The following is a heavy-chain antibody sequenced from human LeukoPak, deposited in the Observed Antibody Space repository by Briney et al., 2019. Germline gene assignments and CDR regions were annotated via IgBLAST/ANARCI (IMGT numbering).Heavy chain of an antibody. Sequence: SQTLSLTCTVSGGSISSGSYYWSWIRQPAGKGLEWIGRIYTSGSTNYNPSLKSRVTISVDTSKNQFSLKLSSVTAADTAAYYCARSPSRGIPVVNWFDPWGQGTLVTVSS. V-gene: IGHV4-61*02. CDR2: IYTSGST. J-gene: IGHJ5*02. CDR1: GGSISSGSYY. CDR3: ARSPSRGIPVVNWFDP. D-gene: IGHD2-15*01.